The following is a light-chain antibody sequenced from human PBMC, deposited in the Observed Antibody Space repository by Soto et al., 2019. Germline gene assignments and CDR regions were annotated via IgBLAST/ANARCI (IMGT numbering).Light chain of an antibody. CDR2: DAS. CDR3: QQRSNWHPLT. Sequence: EIVMTQSPATMSLSPGERATLSCRASQGVSRFLAWYQQKPGQAPRLLIYDASNRATGIPARFSGSGSGTAFTLPTSSLEPDDFAVYYCQQRSNWHPLTFGGGTKVEIK. J-gene: IGKJ4*01. CDR1: QGVSRF. V-gene: IGKV3-11*01.